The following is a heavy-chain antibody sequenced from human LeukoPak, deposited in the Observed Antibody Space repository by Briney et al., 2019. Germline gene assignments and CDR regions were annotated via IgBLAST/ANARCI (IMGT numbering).Heavy chain of an antibody. CDR2: MSSSDDGR. J-gene: IGHJ4*02. CDR3: ATTPYDSSGYWGALDY. V-gene: IGHV3-23*01. CDR1: GFSFSSYA. D-gene: IGHD3-22*01. Sequence: GGSLRLSCATSGFSFSSYAMSWVRQAPGKGLEWVSAMSSSDDGRYYAASVKGRFTISRDNSKNTLYLQMNSLRAEDTAVYYCATTPYDSSGYWGALDYWGQGTLVTVSS.